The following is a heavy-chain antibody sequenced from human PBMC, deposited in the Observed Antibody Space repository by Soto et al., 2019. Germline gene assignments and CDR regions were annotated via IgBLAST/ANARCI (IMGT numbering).Heavy chain of an antibody. CDR2: IIPIFGTA. Sequence: GASVKVSCKASGGTFSSYAISWVRQAPGQGLEWMGGIIPIFGTANYAQKFQGRVTITADESTSTAYMELSSLRSEDTAVYYCARDIAAADPAFDYWGQGTLVTVSS. CDR3: ARDIAAADPAFDY. CDR1: GGTFSSYA. D-gene: IGHD6-13*01. J-gene: IGHJ4*02. V-gene: IGHV1-69*13.